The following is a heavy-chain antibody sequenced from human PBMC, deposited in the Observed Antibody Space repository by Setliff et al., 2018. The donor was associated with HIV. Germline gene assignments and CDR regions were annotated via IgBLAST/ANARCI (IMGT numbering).Heavy chain of an antibody. D-gene: IGHD1-20*01. J-gene: IGHJ4*02. CDR1: GGSFSGYY. Sequence: SETLSLTCAVYGGSFSGYYWGWIRQPPGKGLEWIGSMDSSGNTYYSPSLRSRVTLSLDTSKNHISLHLSSVTAADTAVYYCVRQGHWYIPWYFDYWGQGALVTVSS. CDR2: MDSSGNT. CDR3: VRQGHWYIPWYFDY. V-gene: IGHV4-34*01.